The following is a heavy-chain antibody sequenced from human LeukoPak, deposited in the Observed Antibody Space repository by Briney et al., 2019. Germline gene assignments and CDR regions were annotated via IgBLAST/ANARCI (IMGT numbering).Heavy chain of an antibody. CDR3: ARVRRGYSGYVPFDY. CDR1: GGSISSYY. Sequence: SETLSLTCTVSGGSISSYYWSWIRQPPGKGLGWIGYIYYSGSTNYNPSLKSRVTISVDTSKNQFSLKLSSVTAADTAVYYCARVRRGYSGYVPFDYWGQGTLVTVSS. D-gene: IGHD5-12*01. CDR2: IYYSGST. V-gene: IGHV4-59*01. J-gene: IGHJ4*02.